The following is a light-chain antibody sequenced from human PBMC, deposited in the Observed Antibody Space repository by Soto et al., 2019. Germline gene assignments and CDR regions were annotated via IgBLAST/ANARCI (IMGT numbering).Light chain of an antibody. CDR2: YDS. Sequence: SYELTQPPSVSVAPEKTARLTCGGEKIGSKRVHWYRQKPGQAPVLVIYYDSDRPSGIPERFSGSNSGNTATLTINSVEAGDEADYYCQVWDITTDHYVFGTGTKLTVL. CDR1: KIGSKR. J-gene: IGLJ1*01. V-gene: IGLV3-21*04. CDR3: QVWDITTDHYV.